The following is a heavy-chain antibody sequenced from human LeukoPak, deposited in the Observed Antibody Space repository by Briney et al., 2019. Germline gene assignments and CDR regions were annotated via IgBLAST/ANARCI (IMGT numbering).Heavy chain of an antibody. J-gene: IGHJ4*02. CDR1: RGTFSSYA. D-gene: IGHD2-15*01. V-gene: IGHV1-69*01. Sequence: GASVTVSCKASRGTFSSYAISWVRQAPGQGLEWMGGIIPIFGTANYAQKFQGRVTITADESTSTAYMELSSLRSEDTAVYYCARDQPYCSGGSCYYFDYWGLGTLVTVSS. CDR3: ARDQPYCSGGSCYYFDY. CDR2: IIPIFGTA.